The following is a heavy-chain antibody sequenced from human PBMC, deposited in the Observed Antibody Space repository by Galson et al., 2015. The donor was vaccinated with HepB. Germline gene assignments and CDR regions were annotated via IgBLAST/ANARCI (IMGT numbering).Heavy chain of an antibody. V-gene: IGHV1-69*13. CDR2: IVPIFRKS. CDR3: AREHQGGNWNF. J-gene: IGHJ4*02. CDR1: GGNFSTNA. D-gene: IGHD1-20*01. Sequence: SVKVSCKVSGGNFSTNAISWVRQAPGQRPEWMGGIVPIFRKSNYAQNFQGRLTISADESTTTAYMELSNLTFQDTAVYYCAREHQGGNWNFWGQGTLVTVSS.